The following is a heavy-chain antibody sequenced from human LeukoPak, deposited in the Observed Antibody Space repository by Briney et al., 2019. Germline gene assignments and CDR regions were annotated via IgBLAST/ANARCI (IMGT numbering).Heavy chain of an antibody. CDR2: ISYDGSNK. J-gene: IGHJ4*02. D-gene: IGHD2-21*02. Sequence: GGSLRLSCAASGLTFSSYAMHWVRHAPGKGLEWVSYISYDGSNKYYADSVKGRFTISRDNSKNTLYLQMNSLRAEDTAVYYCARDAGFVVVTAIPGYWGQGTLVTVSS. CDR3: ARDAGFVVVTAIPGY. V-gene: IGHV3-30-3*01. CDR1: GLTFSSYA.